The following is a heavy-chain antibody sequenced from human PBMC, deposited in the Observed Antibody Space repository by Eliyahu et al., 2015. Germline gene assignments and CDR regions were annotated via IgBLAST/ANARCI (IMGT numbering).Heavy chain of an antibody. Sequence: QLQLQESGPGLVKPSETLSLTCTVSGXSISSSSYYWGWIRQPXGXGLEWIGSIYYSGSTYYNPSLKSRVTISVDTSKNQFSLKLSSVTAADTAVYYCARHHYSSGWYWYFDYWGQGTLVTVSS. D-gene: IGHD6-19*01. V-gene: IGHV4-39*01. CDR3: ARHHYSSGWYWYFDY. J-gene: IGHJ4*02. CDR1: GXSISSSSYY. CDR2: IYYSGST.